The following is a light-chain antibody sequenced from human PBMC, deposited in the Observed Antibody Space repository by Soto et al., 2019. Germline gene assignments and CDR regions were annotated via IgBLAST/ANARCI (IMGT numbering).Light chain of an antibody. CDR3: QQYGGSPLT. V-gene: IGKV3-20*01. Sequence: PGEGATLSCRASQSVTSNDLAWYQQKPGQAPRRLIYAASIRATGIPTRFSASVSGTDFTLTISRLEPEDSAVYYCQQYGGSPLTFGGGTKVEIK. CDR1: QSVTSND. J-gene: IGKJ4*01. CDR2: AAS.